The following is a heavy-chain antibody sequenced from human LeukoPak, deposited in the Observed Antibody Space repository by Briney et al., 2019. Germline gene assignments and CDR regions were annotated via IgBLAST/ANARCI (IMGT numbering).Heavy chain of an antibody. V-gene: IGHV3-23*01. CDR2: ISGSGGST. J-gene: IGHJ6*03. Sequence: GGSLRLSCAASGFTFSSYAMSWVRQAPGKGLEWVSAISGSGGSTYYADSVKGRFTISRDNSKNTLYLQMNSLRAEDTAVYYCATTSCYMGDCHYYMDVWGKGTTVTVSS. CDR3: ATTSCYMGDCHYYMDV. CDR1: GFTFSSYA. D-gene: IGHD2-2*02.